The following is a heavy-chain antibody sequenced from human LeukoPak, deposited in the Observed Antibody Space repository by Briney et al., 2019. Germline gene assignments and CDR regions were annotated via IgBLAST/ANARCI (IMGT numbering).Heavy chain of an antibody. Sequence: GASVKVSCKASGGTFSSYAISWVRQAPGQGLEWMGGIIPISGTANYAQKFQGRVTITADESTSTAYMELSSLRSEDTAVYYCAVPQGSGSYYWPVDYWGQGTLVTVSS. CDR2: IIPISGTA. J-gene: IGHJ4*02. V-gene: IGHV1-69*01. CDR3: AVPQGSGSYYWPVDY. D-gene: IGHD3-10*01. CDR1: GGTFSSYA.